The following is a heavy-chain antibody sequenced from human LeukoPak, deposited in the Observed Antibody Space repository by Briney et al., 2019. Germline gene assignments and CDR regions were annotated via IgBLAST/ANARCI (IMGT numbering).Heavy chain of an antibody. CDR3: ARDCSASSSDYYPLGY. D-gene: IGHD3-22*01. J-gene: IGHJ4*02. CDR2: IGTGGDT. CDR1: GFAFSSYV. Sequence: GGSLRPSCAASGFAFSSYVLHWVRRAPGKGPEWVSAIGTGGDTYYADSVKGRFTISRDNSKNTLYLQMNSLRAEDTAVYYCARDCSASSSDYYPLGYWGQGTLVTVSS. V-gene: IGHV3-47*02.